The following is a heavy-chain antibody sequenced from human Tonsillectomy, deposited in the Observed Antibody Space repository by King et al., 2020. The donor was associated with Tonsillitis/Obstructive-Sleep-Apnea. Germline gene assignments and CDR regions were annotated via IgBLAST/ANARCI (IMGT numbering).Heavy chain of an antibody. CDR2: IYYSGTT. D-gene: IGHD2-2*01. J-gene: IGHJ2*01. V-gene: IGHV4-39*01. CDR3: ARRGIVLVPASWYFDL. Sequence: QLQESGPGLVKPSETLSLTCTVSGGSISSGSYFWGWIRQPPGQGLEWIGSIYYSGTTFYNSSLKSRVTISIDTSKNQFSLKLSSVIAADTAVYYCARRGIVLVPASWYFDLWGRGTLVTVSS. CDR1: GGSISSGSYF.